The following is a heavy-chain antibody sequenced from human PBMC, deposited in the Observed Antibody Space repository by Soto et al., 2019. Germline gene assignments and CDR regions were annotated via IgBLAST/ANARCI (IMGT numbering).Heavy chain of an antibody. CDR2: IYPSDSDA. CDR3: ARPANTVADHFDL. D-gene: IGHD4-17*01. CDR1: GYTFTIYW. V-gene: IGHV5-51*01. J-gene: IGHJ4*02. Sequence: GESLKISCQVSGYTFTIYWIGWVRQMPGKGLEWMGIIYPSDSDARYSPSFQGQVTISADQSINTAYLQWDSLKASDTAIYYCARPANTVADHFDLWGQGTPVTVSS.